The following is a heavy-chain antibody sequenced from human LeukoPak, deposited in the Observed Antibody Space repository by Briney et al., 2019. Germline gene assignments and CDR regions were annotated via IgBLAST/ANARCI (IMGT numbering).Heavy chain of an antibody. D-gene: IGHD1-26*01. CDR2: IYHSGST. CDR1: GYSISSGYY. V-gene: IGHV4-38-2*02. CDR3: ARDPRGEWEYYVP. Sequence: SETLSLTCTVSGYSISSGYYWGWIRQPPGKGLEWIGSIYHSGSTYYNPSLKSRITISVDTSKNQFSLKLSSVTAADTAVYYCARDPRGEWEYYVPWGQGTLVTVSS. J-gene: IGHJ5*02.